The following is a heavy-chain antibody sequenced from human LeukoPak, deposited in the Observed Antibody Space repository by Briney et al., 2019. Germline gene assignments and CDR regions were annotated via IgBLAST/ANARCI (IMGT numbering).Heavy chain of an antibody. CDR2: ISGSGGST. J-gene: IGHJ3*02. Sequence: PGGSLRLSCAASGFTFSSYAMSWVRQAPGKGLEWVSAISGSGGSTYYADSVKGRFTISRDNSKNTLYLQMNSLRAEDTAVYYCARDYRAVDAFDIWGQGTMVTVSS. D-gene: IGHD1-26*01. V-gene: IGHV3-23*01. CDR1: GFTFSSYA. CDR3: ARDYRAVDAFDI.